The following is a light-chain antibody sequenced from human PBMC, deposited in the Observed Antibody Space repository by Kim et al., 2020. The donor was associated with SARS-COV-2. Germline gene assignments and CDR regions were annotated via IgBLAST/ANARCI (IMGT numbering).Light chain of an antibody. V-gene: IGLV1-44*01. CDR2: SNN. CDR1: SSNIGSNN. CDR3: AAWDDSLNGRV. J-gene: IGLJ3*02. Sequence: QSVLTQPPSASGTPGQRVTISCSGSSSNIGSNNVNWYQHLPGTAPKLLIYSNNQRPSGVPDRFSGSKSGTSASLAISGLQSEDEADYYCAAWDDSLNGRVFGGGTKVTVL.